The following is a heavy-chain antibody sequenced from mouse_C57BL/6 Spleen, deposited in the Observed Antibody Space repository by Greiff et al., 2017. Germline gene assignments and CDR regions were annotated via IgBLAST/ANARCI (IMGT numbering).Heavy chain of an antibody. V-gene: IGHV8-12*01. D-gene: IGHD1-1*01. CDR1: GFSLSTSGMG. CDR3: ARSGDGKGTWFAY. J-gene: IGHJ3*01. CDR2: IYWDDDK. Sequence: QVQLKESGPGILQSSQTLSLTCSFSGFSLSTSGMGVSWIRQPSGKGLEWLAHIYWDDDKRYNPSLKSRLTISKDTSRNQVFLKITSVDTADTATYYCARSGDGKGTWFAYWGQGTLVTVSA.